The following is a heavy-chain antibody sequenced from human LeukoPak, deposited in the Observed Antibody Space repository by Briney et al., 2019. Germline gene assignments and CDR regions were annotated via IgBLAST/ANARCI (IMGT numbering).Heavy chain of an antibody. J-gene: IGHJ2*01. CDR3: ARDRMGPFDL. CDR2: IYYSGST. Sequence: SGTLSLTCTVSGGSVSSGSYYWSWIRQPPGKGLEWIGYIYYSGSTNYNPSLKSRVTISVDTSKNQFSLKLSSVTAADTAVYYCARDRMGPFDLWGRGTLVTVSS. D-gene: IGHD5-24*01. V-gene: IGHV4-61*01. CDR1: GGSVSSGSYY.